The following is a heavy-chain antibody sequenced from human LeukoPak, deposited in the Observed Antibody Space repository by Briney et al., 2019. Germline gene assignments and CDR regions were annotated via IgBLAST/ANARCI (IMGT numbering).Heavy chain of an antibody. CDR2: IYYTGST. V-gene: IGHV4-61*01. CDR3: ARHYGAHRDYYGLDV. Sequence: PSETLSLTCTVSGGSVSSGSYYWSWIRQPPGKGLEWIGYIYYTGSTNYNPSLKSRVTISVDTSKNQFSLNLSSVTAADTAVYYCARHYGAHRDYYGLDVWGQGTTVTVSS. J-gene: IGHJ6*02. D-gene: IGHD4-17*01. CDR1: GGSVSSGSYY.